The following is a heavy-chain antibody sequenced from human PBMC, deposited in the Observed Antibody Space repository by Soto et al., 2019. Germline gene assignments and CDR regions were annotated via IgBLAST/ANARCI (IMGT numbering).Heavy chain of an antibody. Sequence: PSETLSLTCTVSGGSIRSYYWSWIRQPPGKGLEWIGYIFYSGSTNYNPALKSRVTISVDTSKSQFSLKLSSVTAADTAVYYCAKDSGYNYGYFRWFDPWGQGTLVTVSS. J-gene: IGHJ5*02. D-gene: IGHD5-18*01. CDR2: IFYSGST. V-gene: IGHV4-59*01. CDR1: GGSIRSYY. CDR3: AKDSGYNYGYFRWFDP.